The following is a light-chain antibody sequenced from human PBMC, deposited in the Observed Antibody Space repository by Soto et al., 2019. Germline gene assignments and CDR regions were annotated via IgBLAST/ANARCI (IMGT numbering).Light chain of an antibody. V-gene: IGKV3-20*01. CDR1: QSVRSNY. CDR3: QQHGDSPIT. Sequence: EIVLTQSPGTLSLSPVERATLACMASQSVRSNYLAWYQQKPGQAPRLLIYGASSRATGIPDRFSGSGSGTDFTLTISRLEPEDFAVYYCQQHGDSPITFGQGTRLEIK. CDR2: GAS. J-gene: IGKJ5*01.